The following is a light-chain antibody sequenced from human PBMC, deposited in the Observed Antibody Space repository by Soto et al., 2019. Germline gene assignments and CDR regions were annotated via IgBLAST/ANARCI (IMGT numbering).Light chain of an antibody. V-gene: IGLV2-14*01. Sequence: QSVLTQPASVSGSPGQSITISCTGTPRDIGGYNFVSWYQQYPGKAPRLIIFEVSSRPSGVSNRFSGSKSGNTASLTISELQPEDEADYHCSSYTISNTLPFVFGTGNKVTVL. CDR1: PRDIGGYNF. J-gene: IGLJ1*01. CDR3: SSYTISNTLPFV. CDR2: EVS.